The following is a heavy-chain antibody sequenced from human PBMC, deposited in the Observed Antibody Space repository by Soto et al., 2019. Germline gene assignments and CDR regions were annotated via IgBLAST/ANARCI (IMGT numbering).Heavy chain of an antibody. CDR1: GYTFTSYG. J-gene: IGHJ3*02. Sequence: QVQLVQSGAEVKKPGASVKVSVKASGYTFTSYGISWVRQAPGQGREWMGWISAYNGNTNYAQKLQGRATMTTDTSTRTDYMELRSLRSDDTAVYCCARESYYGDAFDIWGQGTMVSVSS. CDR3: ARESYYGDAFDI. CDR2: ISAYNGNT. V-gene: IGHV1-18*01. D-gene: IGHD1-26*01.